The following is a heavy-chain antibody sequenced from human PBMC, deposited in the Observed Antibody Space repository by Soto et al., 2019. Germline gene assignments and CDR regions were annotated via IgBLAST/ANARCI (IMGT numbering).Heavy chain of an antibody. CDR2: INSSGGST. Sequence: QVQLVQSGAEVKKPGASVKVSCKAYGYTFTSYYMHWVRHAPAQGLEWMGIINSSGGSTSYAQKCQDIVNMTRDTPTSTVYMELSSLRSEDTAVYYCAREWENRDSLGVAMITTAFDIWGQGTMVTVSS. V-gene: IGHV1-46*01. CDR3: AREWENRDSLGVAMITTAFDI. CDR1: GYTFTSYY. J-gene: IGHJ3*02. D-gene: IGHD5-12*01.